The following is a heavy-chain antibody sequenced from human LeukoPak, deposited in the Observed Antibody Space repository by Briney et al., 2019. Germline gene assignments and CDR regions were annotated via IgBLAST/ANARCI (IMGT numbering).Heavy chain of an antibody. CDR2: ISSSSSYI. CDR1: GFTFSSYS. CDR3: AGDLSIGGFDI. D-gene: IGHD3-16*01. Sequence: GGSLRLSCAASGFTFSSYSMNWVRQAPGKGLEWVSSISSSSSYIYYADSVKGRFTISKDNAKNSLYLQMNSLRAEDTAVYYCAGDLSIGGFDIWGQGTMVTVSS. J-gene: IGHJ3*02. V-gene: IGHV3-21*01.